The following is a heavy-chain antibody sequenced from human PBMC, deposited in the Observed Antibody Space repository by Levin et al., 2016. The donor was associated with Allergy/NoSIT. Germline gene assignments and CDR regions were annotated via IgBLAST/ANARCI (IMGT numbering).Heavy chain of an antibody. J-gene: IGHJ6*02. CDR2: IIPILGIA. V-gene: IGHV1-69*04. D-gene: IGHD3-3*01. CDR3: ARDYDFWSGPVYYYYGMDV. Sequence: SVKVSCKASGGTFSSYTISWVRQAPGQGLEWMGRIIPILGIANYAQKFQGRVTITADKSTSTAYMELSSLRSEDTAVYYCARDYDFWSGPVYYYYGMDVWGQGTTVTVSS. CDR1: GGTFSSYT.